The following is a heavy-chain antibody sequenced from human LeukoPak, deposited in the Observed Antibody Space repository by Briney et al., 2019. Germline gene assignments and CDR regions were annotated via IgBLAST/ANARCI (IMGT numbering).Heavy chain of an antibody. J-gene: IGHJ4*02. V-gene: IGHV3-30-3*01. CDR1: GFIFSNYA. D-gene: IGHD4-23*01. Sequence: GRSLRLSCAASGFIFSNYALHWVRQAPGKGLEWVAVISYDGSNDYYADSVKGRFTISRDNSRNMLYLQMNSLRAEDTAVYYCAKVRTVLTLSDPFDYWGQGTLVAVSS. CDR2: ISYDGSND. CDR3: AKVRTVLTLSDPFDY.